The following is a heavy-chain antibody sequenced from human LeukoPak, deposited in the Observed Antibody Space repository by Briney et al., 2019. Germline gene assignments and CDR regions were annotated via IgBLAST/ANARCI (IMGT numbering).Heavy chain of an antibody. CDR2: ISWNSGSI. J-gene: IGHJ4*02. CDR3: ARDLQGIVGPLDY. CDR1: GFTFDDYA. Sequence: GGSPRLSCAASGFTFDDYAVHWVRQAPGKGLEWVSGISWNSGSIGYADSVKGRFTISRDNAKNSLYLQMNSLRAEDTALYYCARDLQGIVGPLDYWGQGTLVTVSS. V-gene: IGHV3-9*01. D-gene: IGHD1-26*01.